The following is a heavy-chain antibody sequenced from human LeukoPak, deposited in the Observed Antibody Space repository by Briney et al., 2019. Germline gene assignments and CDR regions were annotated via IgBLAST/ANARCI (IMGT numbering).Heavy chain of an antibody. J-gene: IGHJ4*02. Sequence: ASVKVSCKASGGTFSSYAISWVRQAPGQGLEWMGRIIPILGIANYAQKFQGRVTITADKSTSTAYMELSSLRSEDTAVYYCARDRDSSGWYGASFDYWGQGTLVTVSS. CDR3: ARDRDSSGWYGASFDY. D-gene: IGHD6-19*01. CDR2: IIPILGIA. CDR1: GGTFSSYA. V-gene: IGHV1-69*04.